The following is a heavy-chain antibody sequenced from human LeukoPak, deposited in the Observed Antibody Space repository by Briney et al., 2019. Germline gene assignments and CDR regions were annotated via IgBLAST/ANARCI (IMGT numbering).Heavy chain of an antibody. CDR2: IFYSGST. Sequence: SETLSLTCTVSGGSISSYYWSWFRQPPGKGLEWIGCIFYSGSTNYNPSLKSRVTISVDTSKNQFSLRLNSVTAADTAMYYCAGNDYGDYKSSFDYWGQGTLVTVSS. CDR3: AGNDYGDYKSSFDY. CDR1: GGSISSYY. V-gene: IGHV4-59*01. D-gene: IGHD4-17*01. J-gene: IGHJ4*02.